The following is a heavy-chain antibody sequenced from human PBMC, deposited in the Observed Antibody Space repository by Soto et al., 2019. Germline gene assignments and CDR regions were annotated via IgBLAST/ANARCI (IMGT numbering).Heavy chain of an antibody. CDR3: ARTVFGYYGSGSYYVYMDV. D-gene: IGHD3-10*01. Sequence: SETLSLTCTFSGGSISSYYWSWIRQPPGKGLEWIGYIYYSGSTNYNPSLKSRVTISVDTSKNQFSLKLSSVTAADTAVYYCARTVFGYYGSGSYYVYMDVWGKGTTVTVSS. CDR1: GGSISSYY. V-gene: IGHV4-59*08. CDR2: IYYSGST. J-gene: IGHJ6*03.